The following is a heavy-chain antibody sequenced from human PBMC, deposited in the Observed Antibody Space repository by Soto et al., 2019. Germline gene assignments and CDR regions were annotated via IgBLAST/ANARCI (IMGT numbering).Heavy chain of an antibody. J-gene: IGHJ4*02. CDR1: GFTFCNYW. CDR3: GRDSHGDY. CDR2: IVHDGPT. V-gene: IGHV3-74*01. Sequence: EVQLVESGGGLVQPGGSLRLSCAGSGFTFCNYWMHWVRQAPGKGLEWVSRIVHDGPTDDADSVRGRFTRSRDNAENTLYLQMNSLRPEDTAVYYWGRDSHGDYWGQGTLVTVSS.